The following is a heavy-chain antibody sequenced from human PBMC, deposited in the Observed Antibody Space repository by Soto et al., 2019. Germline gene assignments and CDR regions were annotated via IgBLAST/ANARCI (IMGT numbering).Heavy chain of an antibody. CDR1: GGSVSNSNYY. CDR2: VYYRGRS. D-gene: IGHD2-8*01. V-gene: IGHV4-39*01. Sequence: PETLSLTCTVSGGSVSNSNYYWGWIRQSPGKGLEWIGSVYYRGRSYSKSSVKSRVTISVDTSKNQFSLNLNSVTASDTAVYYCVSQRTSVLTQAYFDYWGPGALVTVSS. CDR3: VSQRTSVLTQAYFDY. J-gene: IGHJ4*02.